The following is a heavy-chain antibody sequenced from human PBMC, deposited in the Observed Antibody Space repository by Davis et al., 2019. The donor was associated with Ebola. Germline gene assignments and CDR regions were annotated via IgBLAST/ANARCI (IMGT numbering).Heavy chain of an antibody. D-gene: IGHD4-17*01. CDR3: ARQRGGLRIWYFDL. V-gene: IGHV4-39*01. J-gene: IGHJ2*01. CDR2: IYYSGST. Sequence: MPSETLSLTCAVYGGSFSSYYWGWIRQPPEKGLEWIATIYYSGSTYYNPSLKSRVTISVDTSKNQFSLKLSSMTAADTAVYYCARQRGGLRIWYFDLWGRGTLVTVSS. CDR1: GGSFSSYY.